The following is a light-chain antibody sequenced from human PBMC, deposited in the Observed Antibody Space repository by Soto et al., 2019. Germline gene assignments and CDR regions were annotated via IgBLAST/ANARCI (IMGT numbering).Light chain of an antibody. CDR1: SSDIGGYDH. CDR2: DVS. V-gene: IGLV2-14*03. CDR3: NSYTTSSSLYV. J-gene: IGLJ1*01. Sequence: QSALTQPASVSGSPGQSITIPCTGTSSDIGGYDHVSWYQQHPGKAPKLMVYDVSNRPSGVSDRFSGSKSANTASLTISGLQAEDEADYYCNSYTTSSSLYVFGTGIKLTVL.